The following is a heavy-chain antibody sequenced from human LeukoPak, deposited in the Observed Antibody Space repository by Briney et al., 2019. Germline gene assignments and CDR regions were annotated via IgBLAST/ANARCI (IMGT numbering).Heavy chain of an antibody. J-gene: IGHJ2*01. Sequence: GGSLRHSCAASGFTFSNYWMSWVRQAPGKGLEWVANINQDGSEIYYGDSVKGRFTISRDNAKNSLNLQIDSLRAEDTAVYYCARDQGSMIVVRTTIWYFDLWSQGTLVTVSS. CDR2: INQDGSEI. V-gene: IGHV3-7*01. CDR1: GFTFSNYW. CDR3: ARDQGSMIVVRTTIWYFDL. D-gene: IGHD3-22*01.